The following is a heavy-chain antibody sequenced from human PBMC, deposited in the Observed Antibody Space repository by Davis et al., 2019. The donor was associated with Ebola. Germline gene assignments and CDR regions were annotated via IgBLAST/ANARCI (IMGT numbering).Heavy chain of an antibody. Sequence: MPSETLSLTCTVSGGSISSSSYYWSWIRQPPGKGLEWIGYSYYSGSTNYNPSLKSRVTISVDKSKNQFSLKLSSVTAADTAVYYCARFDCSGGSCYWGLDYWGQGTLVTDSS. V-gene: IGHV4-61*05. CDR1: GGSISSSSYY. D-gene: IGHD2-15*01. J-gene: IGHJ4*02. CDR3: ARFDCSGGSCYWGLDY. CDR2: SYYSGST.